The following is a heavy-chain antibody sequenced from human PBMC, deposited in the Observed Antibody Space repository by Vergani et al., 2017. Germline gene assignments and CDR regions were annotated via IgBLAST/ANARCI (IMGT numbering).Heavy chain of an antibody. J-gene: IGHJ4*02. Sequence: QVQLVQSGAEVKKPGSSVKVSCKASGGTFSSYTISWVRQAPGQGLEWMGRIIPILGIANYAQKFQGRVTITADKSTSTAYMELSSLRSEDTAVYYCVRAEGDYGDLPYDYWGQGTLVTVSS. CDR3: VRAEGDYGDLPYDY. D-gene: IGHD4-17*01. CDR1: GGTFSSYT. V-gene: IGHV1-69*02. CDR2: IIPILGIA.